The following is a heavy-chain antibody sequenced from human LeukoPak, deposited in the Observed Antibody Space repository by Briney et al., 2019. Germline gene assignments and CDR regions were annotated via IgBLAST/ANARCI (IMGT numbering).Heavy chain of an antibody. D-gene: IGHD3-22*01. CDR1: GGSISSSNW. J-gene: IGHJ4*02. CDR3: ARSILRYYFDSSGYYPYYFDY. CDR2: IYHSGST. Sequence: PSGTLSLTCAVSGGSISSSNWWSWVRQPPGKGLEWIGEIYHSGSTNYNPSLKSRVTMSIDTSKNQFSLKLSSVTAADTAVYYCARSILRYYFDSSGYYPYYFDYWGQGMLVTVSS. V-gene: IGHV4-4*02.